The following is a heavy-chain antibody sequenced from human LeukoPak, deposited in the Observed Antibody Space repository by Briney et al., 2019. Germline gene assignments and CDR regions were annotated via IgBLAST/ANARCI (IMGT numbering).Heavy chain of an antibody. J-gene: IGHJ4*02. CDR1: GYTFTSYY. D-gene: IGHD4-23*01. CDR2: IDPSGGST. Sequence: GASVKVSCKASGYTFTSYYLHWVRQAPGQGLEWMGRIDPSGGSTSYAQKFQGRVTMTRDMSTSTVYMELSSLRSEDTAVYYCARGGSYGGYHSYWGQGTLVTVSS. CDR3: ARGGSYGGYHSY. V-gene: IGHV1-46*01.